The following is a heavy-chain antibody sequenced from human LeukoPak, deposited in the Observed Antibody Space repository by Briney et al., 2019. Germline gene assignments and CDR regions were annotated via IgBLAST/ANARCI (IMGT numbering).Heavy chain of an antibody. V-gene: IGHV3-48*03. D-gene: IGHD3-22*01. CDR3: ARENYYDYSGYYYLEY. CDR1: GFTFSSYE. CDR2: ISSSGHIV. J-gene: IGHJ4*02. Sequence: GGSLRLSCAASGFTFSSYEMNWVRQAPGKGLEWVSYISSSGHIVYYADSVKGRFTISRDNAKNSLYLQMNSLRAEDTAVYYCARENYYDYSGYYYLEYWGQGTLVTVSS.